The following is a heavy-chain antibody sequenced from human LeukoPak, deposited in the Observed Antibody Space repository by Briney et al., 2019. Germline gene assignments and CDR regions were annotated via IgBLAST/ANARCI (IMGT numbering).Heavy chain of an antibody. V-gene: IGHV3-21*01. CDR3: ARDTTLWFGESQIDY. CDR2: ISSSSSYI. J-gene: IGHJ4*02. Sequence: GGSLRLSCAASGFTFSSYSMNWVRQAPGKGLEWVSSISSSSSYIYYADSVKGRFTISRDNAKNTLYLQMNSLRAEDTAVYYCARDTTLWFGESQIDYWGQGTLVTVSS. D-gene: IGHD3-10*01. CDR1: GFTFSSYS.